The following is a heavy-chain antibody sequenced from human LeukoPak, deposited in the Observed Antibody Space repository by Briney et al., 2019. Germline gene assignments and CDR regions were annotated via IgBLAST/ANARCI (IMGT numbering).Heavy chain of an antibody. J-gene: IGHJ6*02. D-gene: IGHD1-14*01. V-gene: IGHV3-9*01. CDR3: AKDLRDGRKYYYYGMDV. CDR2: ISWNSGSI. CDR1: GFTFDDYA. Sequence: GRSLRLSCAASGFTFDDYAMHWVRQAPGKGLEWVSGISWNSGSIGYADSVKGRFTISRDNAKNSLYLQMNSLRAEDTALYHCAKDLRDGRKYYYYGMDVWGQGTTVTVSS.